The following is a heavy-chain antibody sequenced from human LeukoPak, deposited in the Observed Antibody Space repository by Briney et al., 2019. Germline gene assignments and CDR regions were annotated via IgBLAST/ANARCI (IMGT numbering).Heavy chain of an antibody. CDR3: AKQGAMVYYYYMDV. Sequence: GGSLRLSCAASGFTFSSYAMSWVRQAPGKGLEWVSAISGSGGSTYYADSVKGRFTISRDNSKNTLYLQVNSLRAEDTAVYYCAKQGAMVYYYYMDVWGKGTTVTVSS. CDR1: GFTFSSYA. J-gene: IGHJ6*03. D-gene: IGHD5-18*01. V-gene: IGHV3-23*01. CDR2: ISGSGGST.